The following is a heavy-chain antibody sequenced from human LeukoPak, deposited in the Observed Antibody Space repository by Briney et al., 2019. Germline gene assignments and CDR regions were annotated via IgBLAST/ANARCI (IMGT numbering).Heavy chain of an antibody. Sequence: SETLSLTCTVSGGSITDYHWSWIRQPPGKGLEYIGYIYNRGSTFYNPSLKSRVTISVDTSKNQFSLKLSSVTAADTAVYYCARGGYCSSTSCYLSNFYYYGMDVWGQGTTVTVSS. J-gene: IGHJ6*02. V-gene: IGHV4-59*01. D-gene: IGHD2-2*03. CDR1: GGSITDYH. CDR2: IYNRGST. CDR3: ARGGYCSSTSCYLSNFYYYGMDV.